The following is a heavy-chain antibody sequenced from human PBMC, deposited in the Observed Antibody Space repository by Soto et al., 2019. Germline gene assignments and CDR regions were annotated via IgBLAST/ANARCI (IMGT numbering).Heavy chain of an antibody. Sequence: QVQLVQSGAEVKKPGSSVKVSCKASGGTFSSYAISWVRQAPGQGLDWMGGIIPIFGTANYAQKLQGRVTITPDESTSTAYMELSSLRSEDTAVYYCARNTYGVDAYYYYGMDVWGQGTTVTVSS. V-gene: IGHV1-69*01. CDR1: GGTFSSYA. CDR2: IIPIFGTA. D-gene: IGHD4-17*01. J-gene: IGHJ6*02. CDR3: ARNTYGVDAYYYYGMDV.